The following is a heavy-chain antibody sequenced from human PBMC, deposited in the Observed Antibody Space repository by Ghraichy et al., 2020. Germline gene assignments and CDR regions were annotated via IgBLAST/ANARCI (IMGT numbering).Heavy chain of an antibody. V-gene: IGHV4-31*03. CDR3: ARDQALKKGAAAASRGWFDP. Sequence: SETLSLTCTVSGGSISSGGYYWSWIRQHPGKGLEWIGYIYYSGSTYYNPSLKSRVTISVDTSKNQFSLKLSSVTAADTAVYYCARDQALKKGAAAASRGWFDPWGQGTLVTVSS. D-gene: IGHD6-13*01. J-gene: IGHJ5*02. CDR1: GGSISSGGYY. CDR2: IYYSGST.